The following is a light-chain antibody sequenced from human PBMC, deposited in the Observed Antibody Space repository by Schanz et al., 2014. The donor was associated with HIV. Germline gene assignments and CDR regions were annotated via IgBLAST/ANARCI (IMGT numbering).Light chain of an antibody. J-gene: IGLJ3*02. CDR1: SGTIASNH. Sequence: NFMLTQPHSVSESPGKTVTISCTRSSGTIASNHVQWYQQRPGRAPTIVISDKDQRPSGVPDRISGSIDSSSNSASLTSSGLKTDDEGDYYCQSSDASNTIVFGGGTKLTVL. CDR3: QSSDASNTIV. V-gene: IGLV6-57*04. CDR2: DKD.